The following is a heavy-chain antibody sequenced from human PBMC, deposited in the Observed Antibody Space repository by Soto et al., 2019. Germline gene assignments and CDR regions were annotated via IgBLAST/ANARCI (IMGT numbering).Heavy chain of an antibody. CDR3: ARTLYSNLYGMDV. CDR2: IYPGDSDT. V-gene: IGHV5-51*04. Sequence: ESLKISCKGSGYSFTSYWIGWVRQIPGKGLEWMGIIYPGDSDTRYSPSFQGQVTISADKPISTAYLQWSSLKASDTAMYYCARTLYSNLYGMDVWGQGTTVTVSS. CDR1: GYSFTSYW. D-gene: IGHD6-13*01. J-gene: IGHJ6*02.